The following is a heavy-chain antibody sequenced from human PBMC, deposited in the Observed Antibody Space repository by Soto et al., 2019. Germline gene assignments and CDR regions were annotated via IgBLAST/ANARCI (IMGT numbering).Heavy chain of an antibody. CDR3: ARYRTGIDREFINVNWFDP. CDR2: IYYSVST. CDR1: GGAISSGGYY. V-gene: IGHV4-31*03. D-gene: IGHD3-10*01. Sequence: QVQLLESGPGLVKPSQTLSLTCTVSGGAISSGGYYWSWIRQHPGQGLDWIGYIYYSVSTYYNPSKKRRVPISVDTSKDQLSLKLSSVTAADAAVYYCARYRTGIDREFINVNWFDPWGPGTLVTASS. J-gene: IGHJ5*01.